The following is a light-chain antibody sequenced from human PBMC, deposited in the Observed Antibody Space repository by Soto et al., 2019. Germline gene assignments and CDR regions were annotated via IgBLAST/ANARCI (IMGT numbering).Light chain of an antibody. V-gene: IGKV4-1*01. CDR3: QQYFNSPRT. CDR1: QTLLDSSNNKAS. J-gene: IGKJ1*01. Sequence: DIVMTQSPDSLAVSLGERATINCKASQTLLDSSNNKASLSWYQQKPGQPPKLLIYWTSTREFGVPDRFSGSGSGTDVTLTISSLQAEDVAVYYGQQYFNSPRTFGHGTKVEIK. CDR2: WTS.